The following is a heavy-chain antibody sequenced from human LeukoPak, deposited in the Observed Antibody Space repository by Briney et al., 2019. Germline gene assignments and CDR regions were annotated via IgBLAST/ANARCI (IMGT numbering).Heavy chain of an antibody. CDR2: FSGSGGDT. CDR1: GFTFTNYA. D-gene: IGHD3-10*01. CDR3: AKAVGRYFYVSGSYLDY. V-gene: IGHV3-23*01. J-gene: IGHJ4*02. Sequence: HSGGSLRLSCAASGFTFTNYAMTWVRQAPGKGLEWVSAFSGSGGDTYNADSVKGRFTISRDNCKNTLYLQMSSLRVEETALFYCAKAVGRYFYVSGSYLDYWGQGNLVTVSS.